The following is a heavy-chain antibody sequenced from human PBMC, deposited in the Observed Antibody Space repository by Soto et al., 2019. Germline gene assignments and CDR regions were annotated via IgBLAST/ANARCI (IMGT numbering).Heavy chain of an antibody. CDR2: IYHSGST. CDR1: GSSISTHY. J-gene: IGHJ4*02. CDR3: ASGVSMEGRYYFDS. D-gene: IGHD1-1*01. V-gene: IGHV4-59*11. Sequence: QLQLQESGPGLVRPSETLSLTCTVSGSSISTHYWAWIPQPPGKGMERIGTIYHSGSTKDRPALQLRLPMSIDTAKEQSSLYLTFLPAPNTALYYSASGVSMEGRYYFDSWGQGTVVRVSS.